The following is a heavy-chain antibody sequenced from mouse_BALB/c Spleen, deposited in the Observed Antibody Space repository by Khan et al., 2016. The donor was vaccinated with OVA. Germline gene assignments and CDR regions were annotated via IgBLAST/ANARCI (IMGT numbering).Heavy chain of an antibody. CDR1: GFTFSNYA. D-gene: IGHD1-1*01. CDR3: ARTPGYYGRNYFDY. CDR2: ISSGGRYT. Sequence: EVELVESGGGLVKPGGSLKLSCAASGFTFSNYAMSWVRQTPEKRLQWVATISSGGRYTYYPDSVKGRFTISRANAKNTLYLQMSSLRSEDTAMYYCARTPGYYGRNYFDYWGQGTTLTVSS. V-gene: IGHV5-9-3*01. J-gene: IGHJ2*01.